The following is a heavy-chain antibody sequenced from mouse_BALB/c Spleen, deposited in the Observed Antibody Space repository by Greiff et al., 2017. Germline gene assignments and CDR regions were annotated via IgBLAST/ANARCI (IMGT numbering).Heavy chain of an antibody. CDR2: IYPGDGDT. D-gene: IGHD3-1*01. CDR1: GYAFSSSW. V-gene: IGHV1-82*01. CDR3: ARGASSGYGFAY. J-gene: IGHJ3*01. Sequence: QVQLKESGPELVKPGASVKISCKASGYAFSSSWMNWVKQRPGQGLEWIGRIYPGDGDTNYNGKFKGKATLTADKSSSTAYMQLSSLTSVDSAVYFCARGASSGYGFAYWGQGTLVTVSA.